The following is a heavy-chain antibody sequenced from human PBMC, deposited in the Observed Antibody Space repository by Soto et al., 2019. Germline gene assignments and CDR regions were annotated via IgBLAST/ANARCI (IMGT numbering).Heavy chain of an antibody. CDR2: ISGSGGST. CDR1: RFTFNRYA. V-gene: IGHV3-23*01. D-gene: IGHD4-4*01. CDR3: AKDGGNFYSHSDS. J-gene: IGHJ4*02. Sequence: EVQLLESGGGLVQPGGSLRLSCAASRFTFNRYAMTWVRQAPGKGLEWVSTISGSGGSTYYADSVKGRFTISRDNSKNSLYLQLNILRVEDTAVYYCAKDGGNFYSHSDSWGQGTLVTVSS.